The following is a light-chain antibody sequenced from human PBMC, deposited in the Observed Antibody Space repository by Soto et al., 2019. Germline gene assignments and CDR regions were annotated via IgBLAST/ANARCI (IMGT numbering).Light chain of an antibody. J-gene: IGKJ2*01. CDR2: KVS. Sequence: DAVMTQSPLSLPVTLGQPASISCKSSQNLLYSDGNTYLNWFQQRPGQSPRRLIAKVSNRDSGVPDRFSGSGSGRDFTLKISRVEAEDVGFYYCMQVTHWPYTFGQGTKLEIK. CDR3: MQVTHWPYT. V-gene: IGKV2-30*01. CDR1: QNLLYSDGNTY.